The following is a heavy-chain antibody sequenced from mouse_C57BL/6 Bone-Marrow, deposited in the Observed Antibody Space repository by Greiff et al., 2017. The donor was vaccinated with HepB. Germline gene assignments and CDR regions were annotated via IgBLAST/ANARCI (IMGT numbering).Heavy chain of an antibody. CDR3: ARDDDYGRAFDY. D-gene: IGHD2-4*01. V-gene: IGHV1-22*01. CDR2: INPNNGGT. Sequence: EVQLQESGPELVKPGASVKMSCKASGYTFTDYNMHWVKQSHGKSLEWIGYINPNNGGTSYNQKFKGKATLTVNKSSSTAYMELRSLTSEDSAVYYCARDDDYGRAFDYWGQGTTLTVSS. CDR1: GYTFTDYN. J-gene: IGHJ2*01.